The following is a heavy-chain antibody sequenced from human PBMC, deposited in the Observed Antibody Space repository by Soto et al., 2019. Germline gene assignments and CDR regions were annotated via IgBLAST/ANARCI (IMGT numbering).Heavy chain of an antibody. J-gene: IGHJ4*02. CDR2: LNWNSVTP. D-gene: IGHD1-26*01. CDR1: GFNFGDYA. Sequence: LRLSCAASGFNFGDYAMHWVRQTPGQGLEWVSGLNWNSVTPGYGDSVKGRFSISRDNGKYALYLQMTSLRPEDTALYYCVKDISGAYSGPNYDAWGQGTLVTSPQ. CDR3: VKDISGAYSGPNYDA. V-gene: IGHV3-9*01.